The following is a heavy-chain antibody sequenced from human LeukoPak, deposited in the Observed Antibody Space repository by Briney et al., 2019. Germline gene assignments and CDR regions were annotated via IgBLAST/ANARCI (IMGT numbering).Heavy chain of an antibody. CDR3: ARDSGIAVAGTGYYYYYYMDV. D-gene: IGHD6-19*01. CDR1: GFTFSSYA. J-gene: IGHJ6*03. Sequence: PGGSLRLSCAASGFTFSSYAMHWVRQAPGKGLEYLSANSTNGGSTYYANSVKGRFTISRDNSKNTLYLQMGSLRAEDMAVYYCARDSGIAVAGTGYYYYYYMDVWGKGTTVTVSS. V-gene: IGHV3-64*01. CDR2: NSTNGGST.